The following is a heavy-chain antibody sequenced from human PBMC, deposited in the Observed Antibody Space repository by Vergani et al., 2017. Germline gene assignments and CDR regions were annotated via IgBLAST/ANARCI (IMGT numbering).Heavy chain of an antibody. CDR1: GFTFTSYA. Sequence: EVQLLESGGGLLQPGGSLRLSCAASGFTFTSYAMSWVRQAPGKGLEWVSAISGSGDSTYYAGSVKGRITISRDNSKNTLYLQMNSLRAEDTAVYYCAKGNKRYQLLFDYWGQGTLVTVSS. D-gene: IGHD2-2*01. CDR2: ISGSGDST. CDR3: AKGNKRYQLLFDY. J-gene: IGHJ4*02. V-gene: IGHV3-23*01.